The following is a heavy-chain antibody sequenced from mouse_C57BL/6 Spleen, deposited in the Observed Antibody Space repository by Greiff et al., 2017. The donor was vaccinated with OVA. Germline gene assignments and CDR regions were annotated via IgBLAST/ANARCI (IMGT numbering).Heavy chain of an antibody. Sequence: EVQRVESGGGLVQPGGSMKLSCAASGFTFSDAWMDWVRQSPEKGLEWVAEIRNKANNHATYYAESVKGRFTISRDDSKSSVYLQMNSLRAEDTGIYYCTRRLDVDPYWYFDVWGTGTTVTVSS. CDR2: IRNKANNHAT. V-gene: IGHV6-6*01. J-gene: IGHJ1*03. CDR3: TRRLDVDPYWYFDV. CDR1: GFTFSDAW.